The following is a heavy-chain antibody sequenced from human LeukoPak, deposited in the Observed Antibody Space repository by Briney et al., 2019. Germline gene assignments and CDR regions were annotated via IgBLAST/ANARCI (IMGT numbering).Heavy chain of an antibody. CDR3: ARLRVQQLASSYYMDV. D-gene: IGHD6-13*01. J-gene: IGHJ6*03. CDR1: GDSVTTTNFY. V-gene: IGHV4-39*01. CDR2: LYYGVNT. Sequence: PSETLSLTCTVSGDSVTTTNFYWGWIRQAPGKGLEWIGSLYYGVNTYYKPSLKSRVTISVDTSLNQFSLILTSVTAADTGVYYRARLRVQQLASSYYMDVWGKGTTVTVSS.